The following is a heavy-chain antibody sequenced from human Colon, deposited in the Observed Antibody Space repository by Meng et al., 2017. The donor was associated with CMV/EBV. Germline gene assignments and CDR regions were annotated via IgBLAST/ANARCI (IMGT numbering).Heavy chain of an antibody. CDR1: GLNFNDAW. J-gene: IGHJ4*02. D-gene: IGHD3-3*02. V-gene: IGHV3-15*01. CDR3: AWDIAFYLAK. Sequence: VWVVESGGGLVKPGEYLRVPCVGSGLNFNDAWMSWVRQAPGKGLEWIGRIKSKGSGGTTDYAAPVKDRFIISRDDSKNTLYLQMNSLEIEDTAIYFCAWDIAFYLAKWGQGALVTVSS. CDR2: IKSKGSGGTT.